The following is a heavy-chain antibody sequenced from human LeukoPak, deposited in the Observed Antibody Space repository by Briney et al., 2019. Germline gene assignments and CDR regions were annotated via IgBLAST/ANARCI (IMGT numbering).Heavy chain of an antibody. D-gene: IGHD1-26*01. CDR1: GYSFTSYW. CDR3: ARRAGAGGLRDAFDI. J-gene: IGHJ3*02. Sequence: GESLKISCKGSGYSFTSYWIGWVRQMPGKGLEWMGIIYPDDSDTRYNPSFQGQVTISADKSISTAYLQWSSLKASDTAMYYCARRAGAGGLRDAFDIWGQGTMVTVSS. CDR2: IYPDDSDT. V-gene: IGHV5-51*01.